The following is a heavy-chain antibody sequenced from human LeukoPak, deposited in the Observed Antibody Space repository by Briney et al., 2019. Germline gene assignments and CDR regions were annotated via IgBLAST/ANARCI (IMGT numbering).Heavy chain of an antibody. CDR3: AKFPSAATPGVEYAFDI. J-gene: IGHJ3*02. V-gene: IGHV3-30*18. CDR1: GFSFSSYG. D-gene: IGHD2-15*01. CDR2: ISYDGSNK. Sequence: GRSLRLSCAASGFSFSSYGMHWVRQAPGKGLEWVAVISYDGSNKYYADSVKGRFTISRDNSENTLYLQMNSLRAEDTAVYYCAKFPSAATPGVEYAFDIWGQGTMVTVSS.